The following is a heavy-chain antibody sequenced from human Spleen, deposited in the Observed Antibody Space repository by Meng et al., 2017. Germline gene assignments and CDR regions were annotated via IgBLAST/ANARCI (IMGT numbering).Heavy chain of an antibody. CDR2: ISSSGSPI. CDR1: RFTFGIYD. D-gene: IGHD5-18*01. CDR3: ARDHSGYRYGEFYYYGMDV. Sequence: GGSLRLSCAASRFTFGIYDMNWVRQAPGKGLEWVSYISSSGSPIYYADSVKGRFTISRDNAKNLLYLQMNSLRAEDTAVYHCARDHSGYRYGEFYYYGMDVWGQGTTVTVSS. V-gene: IGHV3-48*03. J-gene: IGHJ6*02.